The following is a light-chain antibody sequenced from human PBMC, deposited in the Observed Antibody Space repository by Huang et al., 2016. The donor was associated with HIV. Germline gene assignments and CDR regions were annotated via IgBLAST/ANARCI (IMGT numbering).Light chain of an antibody. CDR1: QSISTN. CDR2: GAS. CDR3: QQSYITPWT. Sequence: DIQMTQSPSSLSASVGDRVTITCRASQSISTNLVWYQQKPGKAPDLVIFGASTLQNGVPSRVSGGGSETDFTLTINSLQPEDFATYYCQQSYITPWTFGRGTKVEVK. V-gene: IGKV1-39*01. J-gene: IGKJ1*01.